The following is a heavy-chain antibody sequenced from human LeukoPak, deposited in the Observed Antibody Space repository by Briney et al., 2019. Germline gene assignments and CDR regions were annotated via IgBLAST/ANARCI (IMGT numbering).Heavy chain of an antibody. V-gene: IGHV3-21*01. CDR1: VFTLSRAS. Sequence: GGSPRLSRAAPVFTLSRASMNSVRQALGRGLEWVSSISSSSSYIYSADSVKGRFTISRDNAKNSLYLQMNSLRAEDTAVYYCARTPDSSGYFHRFDPWGQETLVTVSS. J-gene: IGHJ5*02. D-gene: IGHD3-22*01. CDR3: ARTPDSSGYFHRFDP. CDR2: ISSSSSYI.